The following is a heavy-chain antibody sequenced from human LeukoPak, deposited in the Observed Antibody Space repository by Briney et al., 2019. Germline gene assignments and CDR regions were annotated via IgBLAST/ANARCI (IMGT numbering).Heavy chain of an antibody. CDR1: GGTFSSSA. CDR2: IIPIFGTA. Sequence: SLHDSCKDSGGTFSSSAIRCVRQALLEGVGWMGRIIPIFGTANYAQKFQGRVTITADKSTSTAYMELSSLRSEDTAVYYCARDAGYYYGSGSYFDYWGQGTLVTVSS. CDR3: ARDAGYYYGSGSYFDY. V-gene: IGHV1-69*06. D-gene: IGHD3-10*01. J-gene: IGHJ4*02.